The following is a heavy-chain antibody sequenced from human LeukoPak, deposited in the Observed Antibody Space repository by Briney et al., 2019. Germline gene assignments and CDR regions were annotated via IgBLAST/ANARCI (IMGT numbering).Heavy chain of an antibody. J-gene: IGHJ4*02. CDR3: AKSSRGTIVRVLDY. CDR2: ISGSSGST. D-gene: IGHD3-10*01. V-gene: IGHV3-23*01. Sequence: PGGSLRLSCAASGFTFSSYTMNWVRQAPGKGLEWVSAISGSSGSTYYADSVKGRFTISRDNSKNTLYLQMNSLRAEDTAVYYCAKSSRGTIVRVLDYWGQGTLVTVSS. CDR1: GFTFSSYT.